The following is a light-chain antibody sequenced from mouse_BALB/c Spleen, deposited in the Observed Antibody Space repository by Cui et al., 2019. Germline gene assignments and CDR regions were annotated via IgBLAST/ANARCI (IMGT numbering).Light chain of an antibody. Sequence: DIQMTQSPSSLSAALGGKVTITCKASQDLNKYLARYQHESGKGPRLLIQATSALQPGSPSGFSGSGSGTDYSISSSNREPEEIATYDWLQCDKILTFVSGTKLEIK. J-gene: IGKJ4*01. V-gene: IGKV19-93*01. CDR1: QDLNKY. CDR2: ATS. CDR3: LQCDKILT.